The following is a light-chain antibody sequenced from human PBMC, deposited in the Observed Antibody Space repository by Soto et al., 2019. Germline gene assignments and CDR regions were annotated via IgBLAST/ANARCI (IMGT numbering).Light chain of an antibody. CDR1: QSVLSSSNNQNH. J-gene: IGKJ4*01. V-gene: IGKV4-1*01. CDR2: WAS. CDR3: QQYYTTPLT. Sequence: DMVMTQSPDSLAVSLGERATINCKSSQSVLSSSNNQNHLAWYQQKPGQPPRLLIYWASTRESGVPDRFSGGGSGTDFTLTISSLQAEDVAVYYCQQYYTTPLTFGGGTKVAIK.